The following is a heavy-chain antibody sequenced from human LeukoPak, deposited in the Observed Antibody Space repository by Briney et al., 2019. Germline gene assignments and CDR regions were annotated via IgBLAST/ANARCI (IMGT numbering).Heavy chain of an antibody. V-gene: IGHV3-23*01. Sequence: GGSLRPSCAASGFTFSNYAMSWVRQAPGKGLEWVSAISDNGFSTYYADSVKGRFTISRDNSKNTLYLQMDSLRAEDTALYYCAKVLQYYYRGMDVWGQGTTVIVSS. D-gene: IGHD3-9*01. J-gene: IGHJ6*02. CDR3: AKVLQYYYRGMDV. CDR1: GFTFSNYA. CDR2: ISDNGFST.